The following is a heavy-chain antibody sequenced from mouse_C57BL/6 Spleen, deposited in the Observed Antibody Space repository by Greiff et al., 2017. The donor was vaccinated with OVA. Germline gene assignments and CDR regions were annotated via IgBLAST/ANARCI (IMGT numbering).Heavy chain of an antibody. J-gene: IGHJ3*01. CDR1: GYAFSSSW. V-gene: IGHV1-82*01. D-gene: IGHD1-1*01. CDR3: AGDYGSSPWFAY. CDR2: IYPGDGDT. Sequence: QVQLQQSGPELVKPGASVKISCKASGYAFSSSWMNWVKQRPGKGLEWIGRIYPGDGDTNYNGKFKGKATLTADKSSSTAYMQLSSPTSEDSAVYFCAGDYGSSPWFAYWGQGTLVTVSA.